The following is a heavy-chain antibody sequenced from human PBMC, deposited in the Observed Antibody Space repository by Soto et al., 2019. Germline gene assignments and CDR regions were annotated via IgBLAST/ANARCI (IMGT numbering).Heavy chain of an antibody. CDR2: ISSSGSYI. J-gene: IGHJ4*02. CDR3: ASIPGGPPLRYFDY. D-gene: IGHD3-10*01. Sequence: GGSLRLSCAASGFTFSSHSMNWVRQAPGKGLEWVSSISSSGSYIYYADSLEGRFAISRDNAKNSLYLQMNSLRAEATAVYYCASIPGGPPLRYFDYWGQGTLVTVSS. V-gene: IGHV3-21*01. CDR1: GFTFSSHS.